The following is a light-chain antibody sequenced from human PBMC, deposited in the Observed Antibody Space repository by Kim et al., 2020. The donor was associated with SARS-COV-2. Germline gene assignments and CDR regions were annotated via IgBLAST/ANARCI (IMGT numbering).Light chain of an antibody. CDR1: QSITSG. V-gene: IGKV1-5*01. CDR3: QQHNGY. CDR2: AVS. J-gene: IGKJ4*01. Sequence: TLAASVGDTVTITCRASQSITSGLAWYQQEPGKAPKLLIYAVSNLDSGVPSRFSGSGSGTQFTRNISSLQADDFANYYCQQHNGYFGGGTKVDIK.